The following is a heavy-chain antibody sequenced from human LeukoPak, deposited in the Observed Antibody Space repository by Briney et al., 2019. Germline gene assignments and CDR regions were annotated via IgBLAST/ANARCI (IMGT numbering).Heavy chain of an antibody. CDR3: ARDGDSSGYYLHYFDY. CDR1: GGTFSSYA. V-gene: IGHV1-69*01. CDR2: IIPIFGTA. J-gene: IGHJ4*02. D-gene: IGHD3-22*01. Sequence: SVKVSCKASGGTFSSYAISWVRQAPGQGLEWMGGIIPIFGTANYAQKFQGRVTITADESTSTAYMELSSLRSEDTAVYYCARDGDSSGYYLHYFDYWGQGALVTVSS.